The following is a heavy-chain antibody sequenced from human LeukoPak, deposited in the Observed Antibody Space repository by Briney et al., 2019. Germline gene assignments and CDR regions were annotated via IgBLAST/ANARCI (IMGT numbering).Heavy chain of an antibody. Sequence: ASVKVSCKASGYTFTGYYMHWVRQAPGQGLEWMGWINPNSGDTKYAQKFQGRVTMTRDTSISTAYMELTRLRSDDTAVYYCARDLPSPMVRGVISWFDPWGQGTLVTVSS. CDR3: ARDLPSPMVRGVISWFDP. D-gene: IGHD3-10*01. CDR2: INPNSGDT. V-gene: IGHV1-2*02. CDR1: GYTFTGYY. J-gene: IGHJ5*02.